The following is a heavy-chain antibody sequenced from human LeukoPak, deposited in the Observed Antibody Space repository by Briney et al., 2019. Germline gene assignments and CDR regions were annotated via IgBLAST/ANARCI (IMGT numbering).Heavy chain of an antibody. CDR3: AMQWLLLGAFDI. J-gene: IGHJ3*02. CDR2: LSGRGGNS. Sequence: GGSLRLSCAASGFTFSIYVMSWVRQAPGKGLEWVSTLSGRGGNSYYADSVKGRFTISRDNSKNTLFLQINSLGAEDTAVYYCAMQWLLLGAFDIWGQGTMVTASS. D-gene: IGHD3-22*01. V-gene: IGHV3-23*01. CDR1: GFTFSIYV.